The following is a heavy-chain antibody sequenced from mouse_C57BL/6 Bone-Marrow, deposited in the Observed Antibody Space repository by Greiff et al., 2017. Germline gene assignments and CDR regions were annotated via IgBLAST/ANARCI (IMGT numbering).Heavy chain of an antibody. Sequence: EVQLQESGGDLVKPGGSLKLSCAASGFTFSSYGMSWVRQTPDKRLEWVATISSGGSYTYYPDSVEGRFTISRDNAKNTLYLQMSSLKSEDTAMYYCARRRIPHWYFDVWGTGTTVTVSS. CDR1: GFTFSSYG. V-gene: IGHV5-6*01. J-gene: IGHJ1*03. CDR3: ARRRIPHWYFDV. CDR2: ISSGGSYT.